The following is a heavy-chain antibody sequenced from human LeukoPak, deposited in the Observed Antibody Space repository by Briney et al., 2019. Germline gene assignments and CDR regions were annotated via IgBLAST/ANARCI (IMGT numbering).Heavy chain of an antibody. CDR3: ARDEGGRTDY. D-gene: IGHD1-1*01. CDR1: GFTFNSYG. Sequence: ASVKVSCKASGFTFNSYGISWVRQAPGQGLEWMGWISAYTGNANYAQKFQGRVSMTTDTLTTTAYMELRSLRSDDTAVYYCARDEGGRTDYWGQGTLVTVSS. CDR2: ISAYTGNA. V-gene: IGHV1-18*01. J-gene: IGHJ4*02.